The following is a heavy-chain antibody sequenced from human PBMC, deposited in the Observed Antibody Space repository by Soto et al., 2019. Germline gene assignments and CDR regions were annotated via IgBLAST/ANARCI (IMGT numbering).Heavy chain of an antibody. CDR3: ANYGSGSGGLDI. V-gene: IGHV3-66*01. J-gene: IGHJ3*02. Sequence: GGSLRLSCAASGLIVSTNYMTWVRQAPGKGLEWVSIIYGGGTTVYADSVKGRFTISRDNSKNTLYLQMNSLRAEETAVYYCANYGSGSGGLDIWGQGTMVTVSS. D-gene: IGHD3-10*01. CDR1: GLIVSTNY. CDR2: IYGGGTT.